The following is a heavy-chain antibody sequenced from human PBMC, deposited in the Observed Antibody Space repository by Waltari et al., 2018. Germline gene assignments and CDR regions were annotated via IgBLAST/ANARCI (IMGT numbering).Heavy chain of an antibody. J-gene: IGHJ4*02. Sequence: QVQLVQSGAEVKKPGASVKVSCKASGYTFTSYDINWVRQATGQGLEWMGWMNPNSGNTGYAQKFQGRVTMTRNTSISTAYMELSSLRAEDTAVYYCAKEFGGPGSGWFYFDYWGQGTLITVSS. V-gene: IGHV1-8*01. CDR2: MNPNSGNT. CDR3: AKEFGGPGSGWFYFDY. D-gene: IGHD6-19*01. CDR1: GYTFTSYD.